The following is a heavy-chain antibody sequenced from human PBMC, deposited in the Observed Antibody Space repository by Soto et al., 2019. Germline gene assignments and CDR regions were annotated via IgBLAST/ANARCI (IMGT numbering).Heavy chain of an antibody. CDR1: CGSFSGYY. J-gene: IGHJ6*02. D-gene: IGHD2-8*01. V-gene: IGHV4-34*01. CDR3: ARGWGYCTNGVCYTPRDYYYYGMDV. Sequence: SDTLSLTCAVYCGSFSGYYWSWIRQPPGKGLEWIGEINHSGSTNYNPSLKSRVTISVDTSKNQFSLKLSSVTAADTAVYYCARGWGYCTNGVCYTPRDYYYYGMDVWGQGTTVTVS. CDR2: INHSGST.